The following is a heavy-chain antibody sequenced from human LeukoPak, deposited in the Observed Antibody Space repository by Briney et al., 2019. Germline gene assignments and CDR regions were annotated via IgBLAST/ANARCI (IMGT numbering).Heavy chain of an antibody. D-gene: IGHD7-27*01. CDR3: TRGHWGLQS. Sequence: PSETLSLTCTVSGASVTDYYWSWIRQSPGKGLEWISYIHHSGNSDYNPSLRSRVTTSLDTSKNQFSLNLISVTAADTAGYYCTRGHWGLQSWSQGTLVTVSS. CDR2: IHHSGNS. J-gene: IGHJ5*02. CDR1: GASVTDYY. V-gene: IGHV4-59*02.